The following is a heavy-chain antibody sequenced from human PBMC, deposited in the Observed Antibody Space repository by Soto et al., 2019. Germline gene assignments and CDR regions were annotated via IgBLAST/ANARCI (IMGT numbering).Heavy chain of an antibody. CDR2: IKSKTDGGTT. J-gene: IGHJ4*02. Sequence: PGGALRLSCTASGFTFVDYAMSWFLQAPWKGLEWVGRIKSKTDGGTTDYAAPVKGRFSISRDDSKNTLCLQMNSLKSEDTGVYYCTTDVWLFNKTDYWGQGTLVTVSS. D-gene: IGHD3-22*01. CDR3: TTDVWLFNKTDY. V-gene: IGHV3-15*01. CDR1: GFTFVDYA.